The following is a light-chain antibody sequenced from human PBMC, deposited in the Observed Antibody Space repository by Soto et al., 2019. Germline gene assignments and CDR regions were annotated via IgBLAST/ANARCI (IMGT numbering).Light chain of an antibody. J-gene: IGKJ1*01. CDR2: AAS. CDR1: QSISSY. CDR3: QQGYSTPRT. V-gene: IGKV1-39*01. Sequence: DIQMTQSPSSLSASVGDRVTITCRASQSISSYLNWYQQKPEKAPKLLIYAASSLQSGVPSRFSGSGSRTDFTLTISSLQPEDFATYYCQQGYSTPRTFXQGTKVDIK.